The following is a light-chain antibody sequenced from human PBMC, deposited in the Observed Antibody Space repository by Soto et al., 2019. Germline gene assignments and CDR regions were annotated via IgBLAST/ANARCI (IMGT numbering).Light chain of an antibody. Sequence: QPVLTQSPSASASLGASVKLTCTLSSGHSNYAIAWHQQLPEKGPRYLMKVNSDGSHSKGDGIPDRFSGSSSGAERYLTISSLQSEDGADYYCQTWDTGIVLFGGGTKLTVL. CDR1: SGHSNYA. CDR2: VNSDGSH. J-gene: IGLJ2*01. CDR3: QTWDTGIVL. V-gene: IGLV4-69*01.